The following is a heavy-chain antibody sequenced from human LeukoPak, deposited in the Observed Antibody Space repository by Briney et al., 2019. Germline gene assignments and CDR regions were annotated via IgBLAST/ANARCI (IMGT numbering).Heavy chain of an antibody. D-gene: IGHD3-22*01. CDR2: IIRIFGTA. V-gene: IGHV1-69*01. Sequence: GSSVKVSCKASGGTFSSYAISWVRQAPGQGLEWMGGIIRIFGTANYAQKLQGRVTITADESTSTAYMELSSLRSEDTAVYYCARDSGGYYDSSGYTYFDYWGQGTLVTVSS. J-gene: IGHJ4*02. CDR1: GGTFSSYA. CDR3: ARDSGGYYDSSGYTYFDY.